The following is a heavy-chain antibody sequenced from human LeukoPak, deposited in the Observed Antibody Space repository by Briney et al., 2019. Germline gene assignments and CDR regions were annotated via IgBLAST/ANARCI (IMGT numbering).Heavy chain of an antibody. CDR3: AKQRSEVVVAATNY. V-gene: IGHV3-23*01. D-gene: IGHD2-15*01. J-gene: IGHJ4*02. Sequence: GGSLRLSCAASGFTFSSYAMTWVRQAPGKGLEWVSSITGGGDTTYYAGSVRGRFTISRDNSKNTLSLQTNSLRAEDTAVYYCAKQRSEVVVAATNYWGQGTLVTVSS. CDR2: ITGGGDTT. CDR1: GFTFSSYA.